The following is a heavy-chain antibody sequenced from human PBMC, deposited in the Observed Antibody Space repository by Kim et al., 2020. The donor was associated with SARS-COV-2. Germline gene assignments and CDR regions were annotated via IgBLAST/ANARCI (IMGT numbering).Heavy chain of an antibody. CDR1: GFTFSSYG. CDR2: ISYDGSNK. D-gene: IGHD3-3*01. Sequence: GGSLRLSCAASGFTFSSYGMHWVRQAPGKGLEWVAVISYDGSNKYYADSVKGRFTISRDNSKNTLYLQMNSLRAEDTAVYYCAKDIWRGSHLYHYYYYGMDVWGQGTTVTVSS. J-gene: IGHJ6*02. V-gene: IGHV3-30*18. CDR3: AKDIWRGSHLYHYYYYGMDV.